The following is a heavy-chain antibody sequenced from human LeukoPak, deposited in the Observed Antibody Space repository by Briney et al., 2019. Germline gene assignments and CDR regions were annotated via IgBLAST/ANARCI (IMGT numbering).Heavy chain of an antibody. CDR2: IEYSGST. J-gene: IGHJ4*02. D-gene: IGHD3-10*01. CDR3: ARHSGGSGSYYNDGFDY. CDR1: GGSISTYY. Sequence: SETLSLTCTVSGGSISTYYWNWIRQPPGRGLEWLGYIEYSGSTNYNPSLKSRVTISVDTSKNQFSLKLSSVTAADTAVYYCARHSGGSGSYYNDGFDYWGQGTLVTVSS. V-gene: IGHV4-59*08.